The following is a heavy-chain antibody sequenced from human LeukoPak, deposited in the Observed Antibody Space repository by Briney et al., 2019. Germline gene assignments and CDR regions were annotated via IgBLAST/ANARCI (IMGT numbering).Heavy chain of an antibody. Sequence: SETLSLTCSVSGGSISNHYWSWIRQPAGKGLEWIGRVYASGSITYNPSLQSRVTMSMDTSKNQFSLNLTPVTAADTAIYYCARDSGTTGEVKFDPWGQGILVTVSS. CDR1: GGSISNHY. V-gene: IGHV4-4*07. CDR3: ARDSGTTGEVKFDP. J-gene: IGHJ5*02. CDR2: VYASGSI. D-gene: IGHD3-10*01.